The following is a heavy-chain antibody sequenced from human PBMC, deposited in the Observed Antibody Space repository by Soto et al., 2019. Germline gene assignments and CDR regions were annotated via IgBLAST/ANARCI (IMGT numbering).Heavy chain of an antibody. CDR2: ISAYNGNT. V-gene: IGHV1-18*04. Sequence: GASVKVSCKASGYTFTSYGISWVRQAPGQGLEWMGWISAYNGNTNYAQKLQGRVTMTTDTSTSTAYMELRSLRSDDTAVYYCARTGSSWPNYYYGMDVWGQGTRVTVSS. J-gene: IGHJ6*02. D-gene: IGHD6-13*01. CDR3: ARTGSSWPNYYYGMDV. CDR1: GYTFTSYG.